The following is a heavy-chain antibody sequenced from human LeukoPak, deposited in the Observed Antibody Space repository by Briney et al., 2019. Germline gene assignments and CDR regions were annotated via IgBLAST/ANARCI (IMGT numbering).Heavy chain of an antibody. CDR1: GFTFSSYG. D-gene: IGHD1-26*01. CDR3: ARDLASGSYLDAFDI. V-gene: IGHV3-33*01. J-gene: IGHJ3*02. CDR2: IWYDGSNK. Sequence: PGGSLRLSCAASGFTFSSYGMHWVRQAPGKGLEWVAVIWYDGSNKYYADSVKGRFTISRDNSKNTLYLQMNSLRAEDTAVYYCARDLASGSYLDAFDIWGQGTMVTVSS.